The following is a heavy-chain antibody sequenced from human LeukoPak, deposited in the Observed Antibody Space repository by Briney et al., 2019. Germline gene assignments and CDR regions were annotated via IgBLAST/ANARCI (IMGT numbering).Heavy chain of an antibody. D-gene: IGHD2-2*01. Sequence: VASVKVSCKASGGTFSSYAISWVRQAPGQGLEWMGRIIPILGIANYAQKFQGRVTITADKSTSTAYMELSSLRSEDTAVYYYASLRYCSRTSCYLLNPYAFDIWGQGTMVTVSS. CDR3: ASLRYCSRTSCYLLNPYAFDI. CDR1: GGTFSSYA. CDR2: IIPILGIA. J-gene: IGHJ3*02. V-gene: IGHV1-69*10.